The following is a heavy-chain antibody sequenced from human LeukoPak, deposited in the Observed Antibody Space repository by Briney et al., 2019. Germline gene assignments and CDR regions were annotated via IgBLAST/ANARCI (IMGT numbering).Heavy chain of an antibody. CDR2: IYFGGSS. Sequence: SETLSLTCTVSGASISGNYWSWIRQHPGKGLEWIGYIYFGGSSNYNPSLKSRVTISVDTSRNQLSLRLTSVTAADTAVYYCARVPIYSYGHSIDYCGQGTLVTVSS. V-gene: IGHV4-59*01. J-gene: IGHJ4*02. CDR1: GASISGNY. D-gene: IGHD5-18*01. CDR3: ARVPIYSYGHSIDY.